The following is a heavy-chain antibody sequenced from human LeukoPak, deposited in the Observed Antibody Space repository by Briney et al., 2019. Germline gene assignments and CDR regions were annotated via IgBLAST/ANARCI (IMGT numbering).Heavy chain of an antibody. CDR2: VSISGGT. D-gene: IGHD3-22*01. V-gene: IGHV4-61*02. J-gene: IGHJ3*02. CDR1: GDSISSDISY. Sequence: SETLSLTCTVSGDSISSDISYWSWIRQPAGKELEWIGRVSISGGTYYNPSLKSRVTISVDTSKNQFSLKLSSVTAADTAVYYCARVGAVTMIVVVISDAFDIWGQGTMVTVSS. CDR3: ARVGAVTMIVVVISDAFDI.